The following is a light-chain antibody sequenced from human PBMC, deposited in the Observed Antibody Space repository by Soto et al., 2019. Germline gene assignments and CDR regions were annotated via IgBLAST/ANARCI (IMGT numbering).Light chain of an antibody. J-gene: IGKJ2*01. CDR2: GAS. CDR1: QSVSTK. Sequence: EIVMTQSPATLSVSPGERATLSCRASQSVSTKLAWYQQKPGQAPRLLVYGASATATGNPARFSGSGSGTEFTLTISSLQSEDFAVYYCQQYNNWPPFTFGQGTKLVIK. CDR3: QQYNNWPPFT. V-gene: IGKV3-15*01.